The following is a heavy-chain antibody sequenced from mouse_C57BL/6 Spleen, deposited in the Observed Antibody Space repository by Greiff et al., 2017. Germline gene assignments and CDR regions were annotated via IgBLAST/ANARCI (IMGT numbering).Heavy chain of an antibody. CDR1: GYTFTSYW. D-gene: IGHD4-1*01. CDR2: IDPSDSDT. V-gene: IGHV1-50*01. Sequence: QVQLQQPGAELVKPGASVKLSCKASGYTFTSYWMQWVKQRPGQGLEWIGEIDPSDSDTNYNQKFKGKATLTVDTSSSTAYMQLSSLTSEDSAVYYCARSGRYFDYWGQGTTLTVSS. J-gene: IGHJ2*01. CDR3: ARSGRYFDY.